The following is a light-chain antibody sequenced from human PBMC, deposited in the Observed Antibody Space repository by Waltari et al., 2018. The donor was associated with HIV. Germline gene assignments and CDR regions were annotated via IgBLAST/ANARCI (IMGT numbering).Light chain of an antibody. CDR1: NSNLGSNT. CDR2: RNI. J-gene: IGLJ1*01. Sequence: QSVLTQPPSASGTPGPRVTIPCYGSNSNLGSNTVNWYQHLPGTAPKVLIYRNIQRPSGVPDRFSGSKSGTSASLAISGLQSEDEAEYYCATWDDSLNGYVFGAGTKVTVL. V-gene: IGLV1-44*01. CDR3: ATWDDSLNGYV.